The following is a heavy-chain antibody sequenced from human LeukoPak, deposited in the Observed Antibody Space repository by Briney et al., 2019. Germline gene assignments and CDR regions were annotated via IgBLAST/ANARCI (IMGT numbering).Heavy chain of an antibody. Sequence: GGSLRLSCVASGFTFSSYAMSWVRQAPGKGLEWVSTIGGSGGSTYYADSVKGRFTISRDNAKNSLYLQMNSLRAEDTAVYYCARGAVAVSYWGQGTLVTVSS. CDR1: GFTFSSYA. CDR3: ARGAVAVSY. D-gene: IGHD6-19*01. CDR2: IGGSGGST. V-gene: IGHV3-23*01. J-gene: IGHJ4*02.